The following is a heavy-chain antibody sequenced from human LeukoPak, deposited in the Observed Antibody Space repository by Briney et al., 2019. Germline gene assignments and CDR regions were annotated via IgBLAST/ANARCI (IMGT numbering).Heavy chain of an antibody. Sequence: PGGSLRLSCAASGFTFSGYSMNRVRQAPGKGLEWVSYISSSSSTIYYADSVKGRFTISRDNAKNSLYLQMNSLRVEDTAVYYCAREWELPYYYYGMDVWGQGTTVTVSS. CDR1: GFTFSGYS. CDR3: AREWELPYYYYGMDV. J-gene: IGHJ6*02. D-gene: IGHD1-26*01. CDR2: ISSSSSTI. V-gene: IGHV3-48*01.